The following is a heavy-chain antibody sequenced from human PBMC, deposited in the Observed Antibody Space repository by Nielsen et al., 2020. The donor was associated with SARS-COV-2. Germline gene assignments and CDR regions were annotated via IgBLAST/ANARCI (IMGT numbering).Heavy chain of an antibody. CDR1: GGSISSSSYY. Sequence: SETLSLTCTVSGGSISSSSYYWGWIRQPPGKGLEWIGSIYYSGSTYYNPSLKSRVTISVDTSKNQFSLKLSSVTAADTAVYYCARGLPVTTFYYYYGMDVWGQGTTVTVSS. J-gene: IGHJ6*02. CDR3: ARGLPVTTFYYYYGMDV. CDR2: IYYSGST. V-gene: IGHV4-39*01. D-gene: IGHD4-17*01.